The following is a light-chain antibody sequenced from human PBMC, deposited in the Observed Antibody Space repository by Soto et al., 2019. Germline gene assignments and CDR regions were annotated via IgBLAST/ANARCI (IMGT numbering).Light chain of an antibody. J-gene: IGLJ1*01. Sequence: QSVLTQPASVSGSPGQSIAISCTGTRSDVGAYNYVSWYQQHPGKAPKLMISEVTNRPSGVSDRFSGSKSGNTASLTISGLQAEDEADYYCCSYAASLEVFGTGTKVTVL. V-gene: IGLV2-14*01. CDR3: CSYAASLEV. CDR2: EVT. CDR1: RSDVGAYNY.